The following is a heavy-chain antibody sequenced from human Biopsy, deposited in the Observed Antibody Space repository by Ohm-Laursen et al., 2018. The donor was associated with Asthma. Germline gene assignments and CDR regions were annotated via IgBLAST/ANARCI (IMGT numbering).Heavy chain of an antibody. V-gene: IGHV1-69*01. Sequence: SSVKVSCKFLGGTFNTYVIGWVRQAPGQGLEWMGGINFVFGTTTYPQKFQDRVTITADDSTSTVYMELSSLRSEDTAVYYCARKAGSCISRSCFSLDFWGQGTLVTVSS. CDR1: GGTFNTYV. CDR2: INFVFGTT. CDR3: ARKAGSCISRSCFSLDF. D-gene: IGHD2-2*01. J-gene: IGHJ4*02.